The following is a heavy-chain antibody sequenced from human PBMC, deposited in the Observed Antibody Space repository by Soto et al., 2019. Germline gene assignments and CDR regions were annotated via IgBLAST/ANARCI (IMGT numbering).Heavy chain of an antibody. D-gene: IGHD6-6*01. Sequence: ASVKVSCKASGYTFTSYGISWVRQAPGQGLEWMGWISAYNGNTNYAQKLRGRVTMTTDTSTSTAYMELRSLRSDDTAVYYCARDGSLLAARPVWFDPWGQGTLVTVSS. CDR3: ARDGSLLAARPVWFDP. CDR2: ISAYNGNT. J-gene: IGHJ5*02. V-gene: IGHV1-18*01. CDR1: GYTFTSYG.